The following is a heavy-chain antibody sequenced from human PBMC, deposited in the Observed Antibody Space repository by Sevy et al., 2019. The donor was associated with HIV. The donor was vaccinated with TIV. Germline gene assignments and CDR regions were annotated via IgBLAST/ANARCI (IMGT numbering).Heavy chain of an antibody. CDR1: GFTFSSYA. D-gene: IGHD6-6*01. J-gene: IGHJ5*02. CDR2: ISGSGGST. V-gene: IGHV3-23*01. CDR3: ANYVVCSGSSSGGNWFDP. Sequence: GGSLRLSCAASGFTFSSYAMSWVRQAPGKGLEWDSAISGSGGSTYYADSVKGRFTISRDNSKNTLYLQMNSLRAEDTAVYYCANYVVCSGSSSGGNWFDPWGQGTLVTVSS.